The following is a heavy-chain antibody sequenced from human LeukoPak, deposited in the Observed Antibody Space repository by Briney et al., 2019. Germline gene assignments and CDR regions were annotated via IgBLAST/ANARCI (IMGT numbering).Heavy chain of an antibody. CDR2: ICVYNGNT. Sequence: ASVKVSCMHSLYTLTIYGISWVRPAPGEGGEWMGWICVYNGNTNYAQKLQGGVTMTTDTSTSTAYMELRSLRSDDTAVYYCARDIVVGPSAIGPDYSSTPADYWGQGTLVTVSS. J-gene: IGHJ4*02. V-gene: IGHV1-18*01. CDR3: ARDIVVGPSAIGPDYSSTPADY. CDR1: LYTLTIYG. D-gene: IGHD2-2*02.